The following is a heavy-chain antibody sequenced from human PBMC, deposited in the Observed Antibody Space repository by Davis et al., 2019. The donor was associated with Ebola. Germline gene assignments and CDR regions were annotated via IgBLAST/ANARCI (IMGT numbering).Heavy chain of an antibody. Sequence: PSETLSLTCAVSGGSISSSNWWSWVRQPPGKGLEWIGEIYHSGSTNYNPSLKSRVTISVDKSKNQFSLKLSSVTAADTAVYYCARDRAVTTQGSFFDYWGQGTLVTVSS. V-gene: IGHV4-4*02. CDR1: GGSISSSNW. CDR2: IYHSGST. D-gene: IGHD4-17*01. CDR3: ARDRAVTTQGSFFDY. J-gene: IGHJ4*02.